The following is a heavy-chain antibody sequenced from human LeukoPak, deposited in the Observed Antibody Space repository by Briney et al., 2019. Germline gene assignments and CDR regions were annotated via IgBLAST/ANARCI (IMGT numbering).Heavy chain of an antibody. J-gene: IGHJ6*02. CDR1: GFTFSSYG. Sequence: GGSLRLSCAASGFTFSSYGMHWVRQAPGKGLEWVAVISYDGSNKYYADSVKGRFTISRDNSKNTLYLQMNSLRAEDTAVYYCAKDKGAGDIVVVPAAILPPGPPADAYYYYGMDVWGQGTTVTVSS. V-gene: IGHV3-30*18. D-gene: IGHD2-2*02. CDR3: AKDKGAGDIVVVPAAILPPGPPADAYYYYGMDV. CDR2: ISYDGSNK.